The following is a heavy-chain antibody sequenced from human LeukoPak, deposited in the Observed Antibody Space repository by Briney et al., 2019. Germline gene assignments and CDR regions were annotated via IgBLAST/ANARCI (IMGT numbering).Heavy chain of an antibody. CDR1: GFTVDSNY. J-gene: IGHJ4*02. V-gene: IGHV3-23*01. Sequence: GGSLRLSCAASGFTVDSNYLSWVRQAPGKGLEWVSAISGSGGSTYYADSVKGRFTISRDNSKNTLYLQMNSLGAEDTAVYYCAKDLYYYGSFDYWGQGTLVTVSS. D-gene: IGHD3-10*01. CDR2: ISGSGGST. CDR3: AKDLYYYGSFDY.